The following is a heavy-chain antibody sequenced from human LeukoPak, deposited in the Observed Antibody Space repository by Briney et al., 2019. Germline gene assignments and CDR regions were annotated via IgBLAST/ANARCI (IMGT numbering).Heavy chain of an antibody. CDR1: GYTFTGYY. D-gene: IGHD3-22*01. CDR3: AVLDSSGYYPFDY. J-gene: IGHJ4*02. V-gene: IGHV1-2*02. CDR2: INPNSGGT. Sequence: GASVKVSCKASGYTFTGYYMHWVRQAPGQGLEWMGWINPNSGGTNYAQEFQGRVTMTRDTSISTAYMELSRLRSDDTAVYYCAVLDSSGYYPFDYWGQGTLVTVSS.